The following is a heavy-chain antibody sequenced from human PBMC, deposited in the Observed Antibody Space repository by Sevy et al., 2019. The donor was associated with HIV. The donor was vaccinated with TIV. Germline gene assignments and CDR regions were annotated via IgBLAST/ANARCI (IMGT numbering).Heavy chain of an antibody. Sequence: GGSLRLSCAASGFTFSRYTMHWVRQAPGKGLEWVSSITSDATYISYADPLRGRFTISRDNAKNFLFLQMSSLRAEDTAVYFCARDIATYSTSSYIRYFDYWGQGTLVTVSS. D-gene: IGHD5-18*01. CDR1: GFTFSRYT. CDR3: ARDIATYSTSSYIRYFDY. V-gene: IGHV3-21*06. J-gene: IGHJ4*02. CDR2: ITSDATYI.